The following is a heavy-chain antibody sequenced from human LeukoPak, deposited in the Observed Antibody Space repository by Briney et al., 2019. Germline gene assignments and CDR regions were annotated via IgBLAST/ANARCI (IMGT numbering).Heavy chain of an antibody. Sequence: TLSLTCTVSGGSISSGNYYWSWIRQPAGKGLEWIGRIYTSGSTNYSPSLKSRVTILVDTSKNQFSLKLSSVTAADTAVYCCARDLSNWNSVWAFWGQGTLVTVSS. V-gene: IGHV4-61*02. CDR2: IYTSGST. CDR3: ARDLSNWNSVWAF. CDR1: GGSISSGNYY. J-gene: IGHJ4*02. D-gene: IGHD1-7*01.